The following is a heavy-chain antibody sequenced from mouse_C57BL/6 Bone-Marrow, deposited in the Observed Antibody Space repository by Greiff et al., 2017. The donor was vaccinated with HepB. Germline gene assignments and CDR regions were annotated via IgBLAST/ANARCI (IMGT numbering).Heavy chain of an antibody. J-gene: IGHJ3*01. CDR2: IDPSDSYT. CDR3: ARRGSTMITTKKPWFAY. D-gene: IGHD2-4*01. V-gene: IGHV1-50*01. CDR1: GYTFTSYW. Sequence: QVQLQQPGAELVKPGASVKLSCKASGYTFTSYWMQWVKQRPGQGLEWIGEIDPSDSYTNYNQKFKGKATLTVDTSSSTAYMQLSSLTSEDSAVYYCARRGSTMITTKKPWFAYWGQGTLVTVSA.